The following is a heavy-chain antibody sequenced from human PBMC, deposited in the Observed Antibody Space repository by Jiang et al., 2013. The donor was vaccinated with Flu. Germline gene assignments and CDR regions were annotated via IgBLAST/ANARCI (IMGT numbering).Heavy chain of an antibody. J-gene: IGHJ5*02. Sequence: KPTQTLTLTCTFSGFSLSTSGMCVSWIRQPPGKALEWLALIDWDDDKYYSTSLKTRLTISKDTSKNQVVLTMTNMDPVDTATYYCARMIVPAANKGVRGWFDPWGQGTLVTVSS. CDR2: IDWDDDK. CDR3: ARMIVPAANKGVRGWFDP. CDR1: GFSLSTSGMC. D-gene: IGHD2-2*01. V-gene: IGHV2-70*01.